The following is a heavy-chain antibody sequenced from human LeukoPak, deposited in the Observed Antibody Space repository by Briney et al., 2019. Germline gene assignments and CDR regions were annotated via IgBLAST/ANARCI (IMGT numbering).Heavy chain of an antibody. V-gene: IGHV4-31*03. CDR1: GGSVSSGSYY. Sequence: PSETLSLTCTVSGGSVSSGSYYWSWIRQHPGKGLEWIGYIYYSGSTYYNPSLKSRVTISVDTSKNQFSLKLSSVTAADTAVYYCARDFCSGGSCYFGTFDYWGQGTLVTVSS. CDR3: ARDFCSGGSCYFGTFDY. J-gene: IGHJ4*02. CDR2: IYYSGST. D-gene: IGHD2-15*01.